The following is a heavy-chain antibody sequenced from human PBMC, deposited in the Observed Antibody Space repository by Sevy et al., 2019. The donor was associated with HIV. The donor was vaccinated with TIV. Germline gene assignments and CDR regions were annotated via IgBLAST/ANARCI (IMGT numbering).Heavy chain of an antibody. J-gene: IGHJ5*02. D-gene: IGHD1-26*01. CDR1: GGSISSSNW. CDR2: IYHSGST. V-gene: IGHV4-4*02. CDR3: AVSGSYFNWFDP. Sequence: SETLSLTCAVSGGSISSSNWWSWVRQPPGKGLEWIGEIYHSGSTNYNPSLKSRVTISVDKSKNQFSLKLSSVTAADTAVYNCAVSGSYFNWFDPWGQGTLVTVSS.